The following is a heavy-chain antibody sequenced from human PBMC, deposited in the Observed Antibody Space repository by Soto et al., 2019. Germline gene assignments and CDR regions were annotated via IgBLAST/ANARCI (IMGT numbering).Heavy chain of an antibody. CDR2: INAGNGNT. D-gene: IGHD3-10*01. Sequence: GXSVEVSCKGSGYTFTSYAMHLVRQAPGQRLEWMGWINAGNGNTKYSQKFQGRVTITRDTSASTAYMELSRLRSEDTAVYYCARDRTMASGRNWFDPWGQGTLVTVSS. CDR3: ARDRTMASGRNWFDP. V-gene: IGHV1-3*01. CDR1: GYTFTSYA. J-gene: IGHJ5*02.